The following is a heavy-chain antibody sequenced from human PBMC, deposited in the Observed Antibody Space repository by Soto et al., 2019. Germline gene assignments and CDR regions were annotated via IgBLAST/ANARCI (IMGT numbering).Heavy chain of an antibody. CDR2: ISAYNGNT. D-gene: IGHD6-19*01. CDR1: GYSFTNYG. V-gene: IGHV1-18*01. J-gene: IGHJ6*03. CDR3: ARDRGVAPPVAGNTHYYYYMDV. Sequence: QDQLVQSGVEVKKPGASVKVSCKASGYSFTNYGITWVRQAPGQGFEWMGWISAYNGNTKYAQKPQGRVTMTTDASTSTAYLELRSLTSDDTAVYYCARDRGVAPPVAGNTHYYYYMDVWGKGTTVTVSS.